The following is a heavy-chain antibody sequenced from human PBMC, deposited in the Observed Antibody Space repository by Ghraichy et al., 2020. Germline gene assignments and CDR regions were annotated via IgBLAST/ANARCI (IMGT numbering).Heavy chain of an antibody. Sequence: GESLNISCAASGFTFSSYSMNWVRQAPGKGLEWVSSISSSSSYIYYADSVKGRFTISRDNAKNSLYLQMNSLRAEDTAVYYCARDHSTLYDFWSGYYTDYGMDVWGQGTTVTVSS. V-gene: IGHV3-21*01. D-gene: IGHD3-3*01. CDR1: GFTFSSYS. CDR2: ISSSSSYI. CDR3: ARDHSTLYDFWSGYYTDYGMDV. J-gene: IGHJ6*02.